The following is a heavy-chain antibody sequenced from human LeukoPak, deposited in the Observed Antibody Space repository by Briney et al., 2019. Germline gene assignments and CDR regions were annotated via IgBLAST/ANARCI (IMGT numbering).Heavy chain of an antibody. CDR2: INPNSGGT. CDR3: ARVGYGDYEELPLDYFDY. CDR1: GYTFTGYY. D-gene: IGHD4-17*01. J-gene: IGHJ4*02. Sequence: GASVKVSCKASGYTFTGYYMHWVRQAPGQGLEWMGWINPNSGGTNYAQKFQGRVTMTRDTSISTAYMELSRLRSDDTAVYYCARVGYGDYEELPLDYFDYWGQGTLVTVSS. V-gene: IGHV1-2*02.